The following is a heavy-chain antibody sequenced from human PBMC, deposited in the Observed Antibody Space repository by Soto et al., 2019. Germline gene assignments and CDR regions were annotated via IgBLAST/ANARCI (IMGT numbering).Heavy chain of an antibody. CDR2: ISYDGSNK. CDR1: GFTFSSYA. J-gene: IGHJ4*02. V-gene: IGHV3-30-3*01. CDR3: ARDLFYYYDSSGYPDH. Sequence: GGSLRLSCAASGFTFSSYAMHWVRQAPGKGLEWVAVISYDGSNKYYADSVKGRFTISRDNSKNTLYLQMNSLRAEDTAVYYCARDLFYYYDSSGYPDHWGQGTLVTVSS. D-gene: IGHD3-22*01.